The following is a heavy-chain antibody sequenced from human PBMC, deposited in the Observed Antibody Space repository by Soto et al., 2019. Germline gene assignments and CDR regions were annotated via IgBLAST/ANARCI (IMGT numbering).Heavy chain of an antibody. V-gene: IGHV4-4*09. CDR2: ICTGGTT. CDR1: GASISSFC. CDR3: ARVGSKSFYYATDV. Sequence: QLQESGPGLVKPSETLSLTCTVSGASISSFCWTWIRQPPGQGLEWIGYICTGGTTKYNPSLMSRVTMSVDTSKTQFSLKLTSVTAADTAVYYCARVGSKSFYYATDVWGQGTTVTVSS. D-gene: IGHD4-4*01. J-gene: IGHJ6*02.